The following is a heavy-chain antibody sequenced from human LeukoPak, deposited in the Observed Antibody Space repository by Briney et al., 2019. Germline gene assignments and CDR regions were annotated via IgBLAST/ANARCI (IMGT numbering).Heavy chain of an antibody. D-gene: IGHD3-22*01. CDR1: GFTFSSYS. V-gene: IGHV3-21*01. J-gene: IGHJ4*02. CDR3: ARGDLYCYDSSGYYY. Sequence: GGSLRLSCAASGFTFSSYSMNWVRQAPGKGLEWVSSISSSSSYIYYADSVKGRFTISRDNAKNSLYLQMNSLRAEDTAVYYCARGDLYCYDSSGYYYWGQGTLVTVSS. CDR2: ISSSSSYI.